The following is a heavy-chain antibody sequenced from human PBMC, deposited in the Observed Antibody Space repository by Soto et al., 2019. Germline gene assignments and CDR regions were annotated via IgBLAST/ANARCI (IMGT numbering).Heavy chain of an antibody. CDR2: IYYSGST. J-gene: IGHJ3*02. CDR3: ARIDCSSTSCYSDPDAFDI. Sequence: SETLSLTCTVSGGSISSSSYYWGWIRQPPGKGLEWIGYIYYSGSTYYNPSLKSRVTISVDTSKNQFSLKLSSVTAADTAVYYCARIDCSSTSCYSDPDAFDIWGQGTMVTVSS. V-gene: IGHV4-31*03. CDR1: GGSISSSSYY. D-gene: IGHD2-2*01.